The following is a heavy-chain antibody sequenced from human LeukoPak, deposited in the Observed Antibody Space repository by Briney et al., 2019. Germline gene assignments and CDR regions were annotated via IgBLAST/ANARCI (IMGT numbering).Heavy chain of an antibody. Sequence: ASVKVSCKASGYTFTGYYMHWVRPAPGQGLEWMGWINPNSGGTNYAQKFQGRVTMTRDTSISTAYMELSRLRSDDTAVYYCARGLGGDGWFDPWGQGTLVTVSS. CDR3: ARGLGGDGWFDP. J-gene: IGHJ5*02. D-gene: IGHD2-21*02. CDR2: INPNSGGT. V-gene: IGHV1-2*02. CDR1: GYTFTGYY.